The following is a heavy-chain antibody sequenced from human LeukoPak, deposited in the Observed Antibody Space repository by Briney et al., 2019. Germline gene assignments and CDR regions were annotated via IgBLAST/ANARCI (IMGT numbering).Heavy chain of an antibody. J-gene: IGHJ6*03. V-gene: IGHV1-69*05. D-gene: IGHD3-10*01. CDR2: IIPIFGTA. CDR1: GGTFSSYA. Sequence: ASVKVSCKASGGTFSSYAISWVRQAPGQGLEWMGGIIPIFGTANYAQKFQGRVTITTDESTSTAYMELSSLRSEDTAVYYCASVTREPFYYSLSFDGYYYYYMDVWGKGTTVTVSS. CDR3: ASVTREPFYYSLSFDGYYYYYMDV.